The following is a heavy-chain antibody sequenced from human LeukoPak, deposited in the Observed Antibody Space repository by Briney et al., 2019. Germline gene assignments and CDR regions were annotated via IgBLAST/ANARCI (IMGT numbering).Heavy chain of an antibody. CDR3: ARGRGYCSGGSCYGYYYYYMDV. CDR1: GGSFSGYY. V-gene: IGHV4-34*01. D-gene: IGHD2-15*01. J-gene: IGHJ6*03. Sequence: SETLSLTCAVYGGSFSGYYWSWIRQPPGKGREWMGEINHSGSTNYNPSLKSRVTISVDTSKNQFSLKLSSVTAADTAVYYCARGRGYCSGGSCYGYYYYYMDVWGKGTTVTVSS. CDR2: INHSGST.